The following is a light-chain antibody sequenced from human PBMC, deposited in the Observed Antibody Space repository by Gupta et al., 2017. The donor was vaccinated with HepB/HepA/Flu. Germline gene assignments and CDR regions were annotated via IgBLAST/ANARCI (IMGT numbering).Light chain of an antibody. Sequence: EFVLTQSPGTLSLSPGQRATLSCRASQGVGTNFLAWYQQKPGQTPSLLIYDTSNRATGVPDRFSGSGSGTDFTLAISRLEPEDFAVYYCLHYGSSPTFGQGTKVEIK. CDR3: LHYGSSPT. J-gene: IGKJ1*01. V-gene: IGKV3-20*01. CDR1: QGVGTNF. CDR2: DTS.